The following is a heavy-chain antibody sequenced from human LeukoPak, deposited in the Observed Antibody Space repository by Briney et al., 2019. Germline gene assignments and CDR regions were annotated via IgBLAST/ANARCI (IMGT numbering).Heavy chain of an antibody. D-gene: IGHD2-21*02. CDR2: ISYDGSNK. J-gene: IGHJ3*02. CDR3: AKAYCGGDCSLAFDI. CDR1: GFTFSSYG. Sequence: GGSLRLSCAASGFTFSSYGMHWVRQAPGKGLEWVVVISYDGSNKYYADSVKGRFTISRDNSKNTLYLQMNSLRAEDTAVYYCAKAYCGGDCSLAFDIWGQGTMVTVSS. V-gene: IGHV3-30*18.